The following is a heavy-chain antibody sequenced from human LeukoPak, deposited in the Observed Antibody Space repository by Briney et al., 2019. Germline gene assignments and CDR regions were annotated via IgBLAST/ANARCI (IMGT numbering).Heavy chain of an antibody. CDR3: ARPHSGYDFQGLCY. CDR2: ISGSGRST. J-gene: IGHJ4*02. Sequence: PGGSLRLSCAASGFTFSSYEMNWVRQAPGKGLEWVSGISGSGRSTYYADSVEGRFTISRDNSKNTLYLQMNSLRAEDTAVYYCARPHSGYDFQGLCYWGQGTLVTVSS. D-gene: IGHD5-12*01. CDR1: GFTFSSYE. V-gene: IGHV3-23*01.